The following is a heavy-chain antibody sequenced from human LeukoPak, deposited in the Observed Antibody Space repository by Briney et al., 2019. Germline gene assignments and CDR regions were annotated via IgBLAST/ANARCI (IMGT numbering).Heavy chain of an antibody. CDR2: IIPIFGTA. V-gene: IGHV1-69*05. CDR1: GGTFSSYA. CDR3: ARDHVLLWFGELLSDAFDI. J-gene: IGHJ3*02. Sequence: SVKVSCKASGGTFSSYAISWVRQAPGQGLEWMGGIIPIFGTANYAQKLQGRVTMTTDTSTSTAYMELRSLRSDDTAVYYCARDHVLLWFGELLSDAFDIWGQGTMVTVSS. D-gene: IGHD3-10*01.